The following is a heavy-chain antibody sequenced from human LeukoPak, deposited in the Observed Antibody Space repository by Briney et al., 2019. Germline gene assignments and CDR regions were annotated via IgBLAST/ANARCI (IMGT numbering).Heavy chain of an antibody. CDR3: ARVTPDSGYSSGWYYFDY. J-gene: IGHJ4*02. V-gene: IGHV7-4-1*02. D-gene: IGHD6-19*01. CDR2: INTNTGNP. Sequence: ASVKVSCKASGYTFTSYAMNWVRQAPGQGLEWMGWINTNTGNPTYAQGFTGRFVFSLDTSVSTAYLQISSLKAEDTAVYYCARVTPDSGYSSGWYYFDYWGQGTLVTVSS. CDR1: GYTFTSYA.